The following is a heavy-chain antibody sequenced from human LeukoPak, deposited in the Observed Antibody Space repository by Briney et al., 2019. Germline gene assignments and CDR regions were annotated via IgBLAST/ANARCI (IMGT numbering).Heavy chain of an antibody. D-gene: IGHD1-26*01. CDR3: ARDFPSNSGSYSTQYGMDV. Sequence: GGSLRPSCAASGFTVSSNYMSWVRQAPGKGLEWVSVIYSGGSTYYADSVKGRFTISRDNSKNTLYLQMNSLRAEDTAVYYCARDFPSNSGSYSTQYGMDVWGQGTTVTVSS. V-gene: IGHV3-66*01. J-gene: IGHJ6*02. CDR1: GFTVSSNY. CDR2: IYSGGST.